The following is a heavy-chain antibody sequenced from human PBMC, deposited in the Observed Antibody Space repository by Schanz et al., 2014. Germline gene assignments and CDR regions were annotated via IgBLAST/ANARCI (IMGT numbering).Heavy chain of an antibody. CDR1: GFTFSDYF. CDR3: ARFRVHYSDF. CDR2: ISSSGTST. D-gene: IGHD3-10*01. J-gene: IGHJ4*02. Sequence: VQGGEAGGGLVKPGGSLRLSCSASGFTFSDYFMTWIRQAPGKGLEWLSYISSSGTSTYYADSVKGRFTISRDNAKNSLYLQMINLRAEDTAFYYCARFRVHYSDFWGQGVLVTVSS. V-gene: IGHV3-11*01.